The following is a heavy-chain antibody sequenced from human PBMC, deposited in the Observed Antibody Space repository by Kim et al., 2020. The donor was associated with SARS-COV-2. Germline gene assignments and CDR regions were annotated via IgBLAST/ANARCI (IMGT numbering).Heavy chain of an antibody. J-gene: IGHJ6*02. D-gene: IGHD3-16*02. CDR1: GFTFSSYW. CDR3: ARVIRFYDGMDV. V-gene: IGHV3-74*01. Sequence: GGSLRLSCAASGFTFSSYWMHWVRQAPGKGLVWVSRIKNDGSTTSYADSVKGRFTISRDNAKNTLYLQMNSLRAEDTAVYYCARVIRFYDGMDVWGQGTT. CDR2: IKNDGSTT.